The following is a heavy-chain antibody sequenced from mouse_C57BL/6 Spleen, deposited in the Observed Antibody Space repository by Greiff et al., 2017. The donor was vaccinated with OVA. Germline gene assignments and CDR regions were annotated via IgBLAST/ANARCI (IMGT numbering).Heavy chain of an antibody. CDR3: ARSYGNYGDY. D-gene: IGHD2-1*01. CDR2: IYPGDGDT. CDR1: GYAFSSSW. J-gene: IGHJ2*01. V-gene: IGHV1-82*01. Sequence: QVQLKESGPELVKPGASVKISCKASGYAFSSSWMNWVKQRPGKGLEWIGRIYPGDGDTKYNGKFKGKATLTADKSSSTAYMQLSSLTSEDSAVYFCARSYGNYGDYWGQGTTLTVSS.